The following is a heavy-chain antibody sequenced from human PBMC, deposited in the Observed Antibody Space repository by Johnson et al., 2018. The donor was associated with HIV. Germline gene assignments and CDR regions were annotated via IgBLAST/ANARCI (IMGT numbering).Heavy chain of an antibody. J-gene: IGHJ3*02. Sequence: QVQLVESGGGLVKPGGSLRLSCAASGFSFSDYYMTWIRQAPGKGLEWVSYISSSGASIYYADSVKGRFTISRDNAKNSLYLQMNSLRAEDTAVYYCARGGTYYGAPDRIANAFDMWGQGTMVTVSS. CDR1: GFSFSDYY. V-gene: IGHV3-11*04. D-gene: IGHD3-3*01. CDR2: ISSSGASI. CDR3: ARGGTYYGAPDRIANAFDM.